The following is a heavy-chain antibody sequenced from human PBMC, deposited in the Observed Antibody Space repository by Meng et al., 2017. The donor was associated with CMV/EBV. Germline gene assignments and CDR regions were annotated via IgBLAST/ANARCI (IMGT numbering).Heavy chain of an antibody. Sequence: EVQLVESGGDLIQPGGALRLSCAASGFTVNSYYVSWVRQAPGKGLEWVSVIYSGGKTDYADSVKGRFTISRDTSKNTLYLQMNSLRAEDTAVYYCARLGRWLQYSYFDYWGPGTLVTVSS. CDR2: IYSGGKT. J-gene: IGHJ4*02. V-gene: IGHV3-53*01. CDR1: GFTVNSYY. D-gene: IGHD5-24*01. CDR3: ARLGRWLQYSYFDY.